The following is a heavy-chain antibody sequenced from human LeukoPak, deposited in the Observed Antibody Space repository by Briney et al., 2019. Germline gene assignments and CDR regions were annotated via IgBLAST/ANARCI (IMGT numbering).Heavy chain of an antibody. CDR1: GFTFSSYS. D-gene: IGHD2-15*01. V-gene: IGHV3-21*01. Sequence: GGSLRLSCAASGFTFSSYSMNWVRQAPGKGLEWVSSISSSSSYIYYADSVKGRFTISRDNAKNSLYLQMNSLRAEDTAVYYCARDSGGVRAFDYWGQGTLVTVSS. CDR2: ISSSSSYI. J-gene: IGHJ4*02. CDR3: ARDSGGVRAFDY.